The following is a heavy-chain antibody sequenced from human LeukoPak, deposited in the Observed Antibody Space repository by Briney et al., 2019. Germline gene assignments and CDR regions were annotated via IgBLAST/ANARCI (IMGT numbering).Heavy chain of an antibody. V-gene: IGHV3-30*18. CDR1: GFTFSRYG. CDR2: LSYDGSDE. D-gene: IGHD3-16*02. J-gene: IGHJ4*02. Sequence: GGSLRLSCAASGFTFSRYGMHWVRQAPGKGLEWVAVLSYDGSDEYYADSVKGRFTISRDNSKNTLSLQMNSLRAEDTAVYYCAKGSSYLDYWGQGTLVTVSS. CDR3: AKGSSYLDY.